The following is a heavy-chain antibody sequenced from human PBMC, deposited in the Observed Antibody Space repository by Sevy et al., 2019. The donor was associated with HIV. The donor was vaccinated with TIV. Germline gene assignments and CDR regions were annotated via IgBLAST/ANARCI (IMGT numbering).Heavy chain of an antibody. Sequence: GGSLRLSCAASGFTFSSYAMNWVRQAPGKGLEWVAVIWNDRSNKHYADSVKGRFTISRDNSKNTLYLQMNSLRAEDTAVYYCASLPNNYYDSSGSSGDDAFDIWGQGTMVTVSS. CDR3: ASLPNNYYDSSGSSGDDAFDI. CDR2: IWNDRSNK. D-gene: IGHD3-22*01. CDR1: GFTFSSYA. V-gene: IGHV3-33*08. J-gene: IGHJ3*02.